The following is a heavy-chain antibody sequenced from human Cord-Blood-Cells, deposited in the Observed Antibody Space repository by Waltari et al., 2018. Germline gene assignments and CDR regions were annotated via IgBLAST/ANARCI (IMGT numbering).Heavy chain of an antibody. V-gene: IGHV1-8*03. CDR2: KNPNRGNT. Sequence: QVQLVQSGAEVKKPGASVKVSCKASGYTFTSYDINWVRQATGQGLEWMGWKNPNRGNTGYAQKFQGRVTITRNTSISTAYMELSSLRSEDTAVYYCARPGYSGYEDAFDIWGQGTMVTVSS. CDR3: ARPGYSGYEDAFDI. CDR1: GYTFTSYD. J-gene: IGHJ3*02. D-gene: IGHD5-12*01.